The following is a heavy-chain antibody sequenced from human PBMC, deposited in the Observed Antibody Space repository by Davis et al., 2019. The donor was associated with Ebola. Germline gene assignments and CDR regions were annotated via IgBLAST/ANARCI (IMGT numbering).Heavy chain of an antibody. CDR3: ARTTRRSGWFVDY. J-gene: IGHJ4*02. Sequence: MPSETLSLTCAVYGWSISGYYWSWILQRPGKGLEWVREINHIGSTNYNTSLKSRVDISLVRSKNQFSLKVTSVTAADTAVYYCARTTRRSGWFVDYWGQGTLVTVSS. D-gene: IGHD6-19*01. V-gene: IGHV4-34*01. CDR1: GWSISGYY. CDR2: INHIGST.